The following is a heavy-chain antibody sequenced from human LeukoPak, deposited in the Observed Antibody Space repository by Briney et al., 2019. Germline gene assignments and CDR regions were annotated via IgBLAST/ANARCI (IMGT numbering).Heavy chain of an antibody. Sequence: GGSLRLSCAASGFSFNSDWMDWVRQAPGKGLEWVANIKHDESEKNYLDSVKGRFTISRDNAQNSLYLQMNGLRVEDTAVYYCTRRLDVWGQGTLVTVSS. D-gene: IGHD3-16*01. CDR1: GFSFNSDW. J-gene: IGHJ4*02. CDR2: IKHDESEK. V-gene: IGHV3-7*01. CDR3: TRRLDV.